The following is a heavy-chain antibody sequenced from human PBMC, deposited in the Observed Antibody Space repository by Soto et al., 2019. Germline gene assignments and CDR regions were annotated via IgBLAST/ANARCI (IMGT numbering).Heavy chain of an antibody. CDR1: GGSISSSHW. CDR2: ISHSGTS. Sequence: QVQLQESGPGLVKPSGTLSLTCAVSGGSISSSHWWTWVRQSPGKGLEYIGEISHSGTSNSTPPLKSRVTLSVDKSKNHFSLTLSSVTAADTAVYYCARVVLTITRGAFDAWGQGTLVIVSS. J-gene: IGHJ3*01. CDR3: ARVVLTITRGAFDA. V-gene: IGHV4-4*02. D-gene: IGHD3-9*01.